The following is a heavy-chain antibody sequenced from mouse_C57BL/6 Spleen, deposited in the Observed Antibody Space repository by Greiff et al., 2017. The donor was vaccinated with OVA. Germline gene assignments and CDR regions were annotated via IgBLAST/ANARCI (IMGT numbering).Heavy chain of an antibody. CDR3: TSLYYDYDAAFDY. D-gene: IGHD2-4*01. J-gene: IGHJ2*01. Sequence: LVESGAELVRPGASVTLSCKASGYTFTDYEMHWVKQTPVHGLEWIGAIDPETGGTAYNQKVKGKAILTADKSSSTAYMELRSLTSEDSAVYYCTSLYYDYDAAFDYWGQGTTLTVSS. CDR2: IDPETGGT. CDR1: GYTFTDYE. V-gene: IGHV1-15*01.